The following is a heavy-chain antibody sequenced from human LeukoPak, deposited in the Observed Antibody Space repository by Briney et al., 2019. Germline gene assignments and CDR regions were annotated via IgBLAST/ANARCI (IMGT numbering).Heavy chain of an antibody. J-gene: IGHJ6*02. V-gene: IGHV4-4*07. CDR3: GRDPRAVDV. CDR2: IYSSGST. CDR1: GGSISSYY. Sequence: SETLSLTCTVSGGSISSYYWSWLRQSAGKGLEWIGRIYSSGSTNYNPSFRTRVTTSVDTSKNQFSLRLSSVTAADTAVYYCGRDPRAVDVWGQGTTLTVSS.